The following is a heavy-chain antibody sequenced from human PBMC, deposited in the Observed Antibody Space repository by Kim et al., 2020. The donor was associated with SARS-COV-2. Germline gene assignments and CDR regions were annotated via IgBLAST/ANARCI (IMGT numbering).Heavy chain of an antibody. CDR1: GGSISSGGYY. J-gene: IGHJ4*02. D-gene: IGHD6-6*01. Sequence: SETLSLTCSVSGGSISSGGYYWSWIRQHPGEGLEWIGYISDSGRTSYNPSLKSRVNISEDTSKNQFSLKVNSVTAADTAIYYCARGSGAARPFSYWGQG. V-gene: IGHV4-31*03. CDR2: ISDSGRT. CDR3: ARGSGAARPFSY.